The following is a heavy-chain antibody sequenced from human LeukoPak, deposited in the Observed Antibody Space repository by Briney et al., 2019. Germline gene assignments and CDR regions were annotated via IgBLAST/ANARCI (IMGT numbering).Heavy chain of an antibody. V-gene: IGHV1-69*13. Sequence: ASVTVSCTASGGTFSSYAISWVRQAPGQGLEWMGGIIPIFGTANYAQKFQGRVTITADESTSTAYMELSSLRSEDTAVYYCASASSGWYAAGKRFDYWGQGTLVTVSS. CDR3: ASASSGWYAAGKRFDY. CDR2: IIPIFGTA. D-gene: IGHD6-19*01. CDR1: GGTFSSYA. J-gene: IGHJ4*02.